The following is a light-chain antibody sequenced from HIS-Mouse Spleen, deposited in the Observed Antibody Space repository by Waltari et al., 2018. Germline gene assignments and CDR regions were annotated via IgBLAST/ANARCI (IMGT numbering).Light chain of an antibody. J-gene: IGKJ4*01. CDR2: AAS. Sequence: DIEMTQSPSSLSASVRDRVTITCRASQGISSWLGWYQQKAEKAPKSLIYAASSLQSGVTSRFIGSGSGTDFTLTFSSLQPEDLATYYCQQYKSYPRTFGGGTKVEIK. CDR3: QQYKSYPRT. V-gene: IGKV1D-16*01. CDR1: QGISSW.